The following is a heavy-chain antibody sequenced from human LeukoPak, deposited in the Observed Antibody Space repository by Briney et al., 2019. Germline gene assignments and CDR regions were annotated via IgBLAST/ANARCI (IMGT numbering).Heavy chain of an antibody. D-gene: IGHD6-13*01. Sequence: SETLSLTCTVSGGSISTYYWSWVRQPAGKGLEWIGRIFTSGITNYNPFLKSRVTVSVDTSKNQFSLKLNSVTAADTAVYYCAKDGYSSSMDVWGKGTTVTVSS. V-gene: IGHV4-4*07. CDR3: AKDGYSSSMDV. CDR1: GGSISTYY. J-gene: IGHJ6*04. CDR2: IFTSGIT.